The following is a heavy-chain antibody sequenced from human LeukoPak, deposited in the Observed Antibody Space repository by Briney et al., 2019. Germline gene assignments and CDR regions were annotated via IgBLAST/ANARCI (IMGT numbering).Heavy chain of an antibody. CDR1: GGSFSGYS. CDR3: ARGDYDSSGYYLNYYFDY. D-gene: IGHD3-22*01. V-gene: IGHV4-34*01. Sequence: SETLSLTCAVYGGSFSGYSWSWIRQPPGKGLEWIGENIHSGSTNYNPSLKSRVTISLDTSKNQFSLKLSSVTAADTAVYYCARGDYDSSGYYLNYYFDYWGQGTLVTVSS. J-gene: IGHJ4*02. CDR2: NIHSGST.